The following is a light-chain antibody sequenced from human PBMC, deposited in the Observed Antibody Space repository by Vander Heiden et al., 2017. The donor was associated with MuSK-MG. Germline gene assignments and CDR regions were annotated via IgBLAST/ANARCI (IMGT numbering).Light chain of an antibody. V-gene: IGLV2-14*03. CDR1: TSDVGGDNY. CDR3: HSYTRSSMV. Sequence: QSALSQPASVSGSTGQSITISCTVTTSDVGGDNYFSCQQQHPRKAPKPKMYDVSNRASGVSNRFSGSKSGNTATLTISGLKAADEADYYCHSYTRSSMVFGGGTKLTVL. J-gene: IGLJ2*01. CDR2: DVS.